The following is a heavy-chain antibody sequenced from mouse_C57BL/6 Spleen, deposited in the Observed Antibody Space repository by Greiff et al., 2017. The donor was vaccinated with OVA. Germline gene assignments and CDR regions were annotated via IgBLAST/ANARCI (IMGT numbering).Heavy chain of an antibody. Sequence: QVQLQQSGAELVKPGASVKLSCKASGYTFTSYWMQWVKQRPGQGLEWIGEIDPSDSYTNYNQKFKGKATLTVDTSSSTAYMQLSSLTSEDSAVYYCARSGGNLRYFDVWGTGTTVTVSS. V-gene: IGHV1-50*01. CDR3: ARSGGNLRYFDV. D-gene: IGHD2-1*01. J-gene: IGHJ1*03. CDR2: IDPSDSYT. CDR1: GYTFTSYW.